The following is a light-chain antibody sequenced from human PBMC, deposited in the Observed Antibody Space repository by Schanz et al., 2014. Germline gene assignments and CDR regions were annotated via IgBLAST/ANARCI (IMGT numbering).Light chain of an antibody. CDR2: DVT. Sequence: QSALTQPRSVSASPGQSVTISCTGTDSDVGCYNYVSWYQQHPGEAPKLMIYDVTKRPSGVPDRFSGSKSGNTASLTISGLQADDEAVYYCQSYDSSLSGWVFGGGTKLTVL. CDR3: QSYDSSLSGWV. CDR1: DSDVGCYNY. J-gene: IGLJ3*02. V-gene: IGLV2-11*01.